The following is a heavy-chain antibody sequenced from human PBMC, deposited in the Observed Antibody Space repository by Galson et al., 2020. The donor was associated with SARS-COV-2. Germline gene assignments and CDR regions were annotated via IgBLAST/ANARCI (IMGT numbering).Heavy chain of an antibody. CDR1: GFTFSSYW. Sequence: GGSLRLSCAASGFTFSSYWMHWVRQAPGKGLVWVSRINSDGSSTSYADSVKGRFTISRDNAKNTLYLQMNSLRAEDTAVYYCARDNYDFWSGYGPYYFYGMDVWGPGTTVTVSS. CDR2: INSDGSST. J-gene: IGHJ6*02. CDR3: ARDNYDFWSGYGPYYFYGMDV. V-gene: IGHV3-74*01. D-gene: IGHD3-3*01.